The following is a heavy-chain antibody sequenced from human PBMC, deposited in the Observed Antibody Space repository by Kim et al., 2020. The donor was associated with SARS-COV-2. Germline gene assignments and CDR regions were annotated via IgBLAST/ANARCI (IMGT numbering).Heavy chain of an antibody. CDR2: ISSNGGST. D-gene: IGHD7-27*01. Sequence: GGSLRLSCSASGFTFSSYAMHWVRQAPGKGLEYVSAISSNGGSTYYADSVKGRFTISRDNSKNTLYLQMSSLRAEDTAVYYCVNPGERDPNPAQAPAYYYYGMDVWGQGTTVTVSS. J-gene: IGHJ6*02. V-gene: IGHV3-64D*09. CDR1: GFTFSSYA. CDR3: VNPGERDPNPAQAPAYYYYGMDV.